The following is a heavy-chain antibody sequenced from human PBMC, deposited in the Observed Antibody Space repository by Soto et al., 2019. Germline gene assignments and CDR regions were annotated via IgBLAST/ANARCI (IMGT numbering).Heavy chain of an antibody. V-gene: IGHV3-74*01. J-gene: IGHJ4*02. CDR2: INGDGSST. Sequence: EVQLVESGGGLVQPGESLRLSCVVSGFTIRSYWMHWVRQAPGKGLVWVSRINGDGSSTNYADSVKGRFTISRDNAKNTLYLQMYTLRAEDTAVYYCAIAVAAPTAIAYWGQGNQVTVSS. CDR3: AIAVAAPTAIAY. D-gene: IGHD6-19*01. CDR1: GFTIRSYW.